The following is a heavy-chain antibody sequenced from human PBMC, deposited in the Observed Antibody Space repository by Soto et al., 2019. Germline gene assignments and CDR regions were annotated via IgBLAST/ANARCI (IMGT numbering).Heavy chain of an antibody. CDR2: INHSGST. Sequence: KTSETLSLTCAVYGGSFSGYYWSWIRQPPGKGLEWIGEINHSGSTNYNPSLKSRVTISVDTSKNQFSLKLSSVTAADTAVYYCARARWYFKGFDPWGQGTLVTVSS. V-gene: IGHV4-34*01. D-gene: IGHD2-15*01. CDR3: ARARWYFKGFDP. CDR1: GGSFSGYY. J-gene: IGHJ5*02.